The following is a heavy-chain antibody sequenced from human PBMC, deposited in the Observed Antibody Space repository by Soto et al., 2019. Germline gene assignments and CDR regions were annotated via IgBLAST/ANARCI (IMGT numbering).Heavy chain of an antibody. CDR1: GDSISSGGYS. V-gene: IGHV4-30-2*01. J-gene: IGHJ4*02. Sequence: QLQLQESGSGLVKPSQTLSLTCVVSGDSISSGGYSWNWIRQPPGKALEWIGPTYHSRGALYNPSIDSHVTISVDKSKNHVSLRLTSVTAADTAVYYFARDSRRGYYFDNWGQGTLVTVSS. CDR2: TYHSRGA. D-gene: IGHD3-22*01. CDR3: ARDSRRGYYFDN.